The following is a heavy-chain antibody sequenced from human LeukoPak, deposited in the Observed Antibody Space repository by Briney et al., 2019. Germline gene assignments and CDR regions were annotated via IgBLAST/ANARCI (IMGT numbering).Heavy chain of an antibody. CDR2: ISSSSSYI. Sequence: PGGSLRLSCAASGFTFSSYSMNWVRQAPGKGLERVSSISSSSSYIYYADSVKGRFTISRDNAKNSLYLQMNSLRAEDTAVYYCARDEVAYCSGGSCYSTWFDPWGQGTLVTVSS. V-gene: IGHV3-21*06. CDR3: ARDEVAYCSGGSCYSTWFDP. D-gene: IGHD2-15*01. J-gene: IGHJ5*02. CDR1: GFTFSSYS.